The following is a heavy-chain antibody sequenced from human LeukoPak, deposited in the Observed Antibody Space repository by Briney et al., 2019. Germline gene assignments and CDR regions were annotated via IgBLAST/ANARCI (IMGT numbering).Heavy chain of an antibody. V-gene: IGHV3-53*01. Sequence: QPGGSLSLSCAASGFNVSSNSMTWVRQAPGKGLEWVSILYNGGGANYADSVKGRFTISRDNSRNTLFLQMNSLRDGDTAVYYCGRRDTTGCFHHFDYWGQGTLVTVSS. J-gene: IGHJ4*02. CDR2: LYNGGGA. D-gene: IGHD2-15*01. CDR1: GFNVSSNS. CDR3: GRRDTTGCFHHFDY.